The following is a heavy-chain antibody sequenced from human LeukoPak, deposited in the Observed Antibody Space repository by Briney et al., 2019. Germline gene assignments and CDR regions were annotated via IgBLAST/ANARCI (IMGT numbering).Heavy chain of an antibody. V-gene: IGHV3-21*01. CDR1: GLTFSNYN. CDR3: AREGYSPRDGYNFNFDY. CDR2: ISTSGSYI. Sequence: PGGSLRLSCAASGLTFSNYNMNWVRQAPGKGLEWVSSISTSGSYIYYANSMKGRFTISRDNAKNSLYLQMNSLRAEDTAVYYCAREGYSPRDGYNFNFDYWGQGTLVTVSS. J-gene: IGHJ4*02. D-gene: IGHD5-24*01.